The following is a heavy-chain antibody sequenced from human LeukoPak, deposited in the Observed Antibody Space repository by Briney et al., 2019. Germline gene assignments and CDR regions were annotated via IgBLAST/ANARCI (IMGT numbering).Heavy chain of an antibody. CDR1: GFTFDDYA. V-gene: IGHV3-9*01. J-gene: IGHJ3*02. CDR3: AKVSYYSERAFDI. D-gene: IGHD3-10*01. CDR2: ISWNSGSI. Sequence: GGSLRRSCAASGFTFDDYAMHWVRQAPGKGLEWVSGISWNSGSIGYADSVKGRFTISRDNAKNSLYLQMNSLRAEDTALYYCAKVSYYSERAFDIWGQGTMVTVSS.